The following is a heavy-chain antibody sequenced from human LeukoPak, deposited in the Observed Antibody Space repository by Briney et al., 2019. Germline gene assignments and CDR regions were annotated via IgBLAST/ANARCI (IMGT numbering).Heavy chain of an antibody. D-gene: IGHD3-22*01. J-gene: IGHJ3*02. Sequence: SETLSLTCTVSGGSISSYYWSWIRQPAGKGLEWIGRISSSGSTNYNPSLKSRVTISVDTSKNQFSLRLSSVTAADTAVYFCARGPYSYDSSGXFDXXGQGTMVTVX. CDR3: ARGPYSYDSSGXFDX. CDR2: ISSSGST. V-gene: IGHV4-4*07. CDR1: GGSISSYY.